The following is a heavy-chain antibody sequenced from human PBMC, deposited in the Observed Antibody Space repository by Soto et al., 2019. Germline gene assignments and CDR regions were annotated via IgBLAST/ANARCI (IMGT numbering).Heavy chain of an antibody. Sequence: PVGSLRFSCVASGFSFRDRWMSWVRQAPGKGLEWVASIRPDGSKQFYVDSMKGRFTISRENAKKSLFLQMNSLRAEDAAVYYCADPTDLDYWGQGTQVTVSS. J-gene: IGHJ4*02. D-gene: IGHD4-4*01. CDR2: IRPDGSKQ. CDR3: ADPTDLDY. V-gene: IGHV3-7*01. CDR1: GFSFRDRW.